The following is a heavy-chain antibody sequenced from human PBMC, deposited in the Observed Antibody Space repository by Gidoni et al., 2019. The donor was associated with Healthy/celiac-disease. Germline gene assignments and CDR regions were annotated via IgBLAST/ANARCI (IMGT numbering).Heavy chain of an antibody. Sequence: EVQLVEAGGGLVKPGGARRLSCAASGFTFSRDSMNWVRQAPGKGLEWVSSISSSSSYIYYADSVTGRFPLSRDYAKNSLYLQMNSLRAEDTAVYYCARAPRRWDAYSSSWYGFFDYWGQGTLVTVSS. CDR1: GFTFSRDS. D-gene: IGHD6-13*01. V-gene: IGHV3-21*01. CDR3: ARAPRRWDAYSSSWYGFFDY. CDR2: ISSSSSYI. J-gene: IGHJ4*02.